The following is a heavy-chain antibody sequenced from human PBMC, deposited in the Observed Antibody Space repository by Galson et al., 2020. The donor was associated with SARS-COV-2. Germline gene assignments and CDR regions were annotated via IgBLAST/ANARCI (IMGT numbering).Heavy chain of an antibody. J-gene: IGHJ4*02. Sequence: TGGSLRLSCAASGFTFSSYSMNWVRQAPGKGLEWVSYISSSSSTIYYADSVKGRFTISRDNAKNSQYLQMNSLRDEDTAVYYCAGGSGPRGFDYWGQGTLVTVSS. V-gene: IGHV3-48*02. D-gene: IGHD3-10*01. CDR2: ISSSSSTI. CDR3: AGGSGPRGFDY. CDR1: GFTFSSYS.